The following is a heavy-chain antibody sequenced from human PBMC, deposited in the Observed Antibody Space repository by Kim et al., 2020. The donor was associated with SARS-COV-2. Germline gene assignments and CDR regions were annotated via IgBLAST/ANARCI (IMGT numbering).Heavy chain of an antibody. V-gene: IGHV3-48*04. CDR2: ISSSSSTI. J-gene: IGHJ4*02. Sequence: GGSLRLSCAASGFTFSSYSMNWVRQAPGKGLEWVSYISSSSSTIYYADSVKGRFTISRDNAKNSLYLQMNSLRAEDTAVYYCATGNGYNIISDLFDYWGQGTLVTVSS. D-gene: IGHD5-12*01. CDR3: ATGNGYNIISDLFDY. CDR1: GFTFSSYS.